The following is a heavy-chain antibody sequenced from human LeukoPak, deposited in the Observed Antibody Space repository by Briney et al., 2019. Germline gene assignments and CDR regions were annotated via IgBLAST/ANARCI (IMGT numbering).Heavy chain of an antibody. CDR2: IIPIFGTA. J-gene: IGHJ6*02. Sequence: ASVMVSCKASGGTFSSYAISWVRQAPGQGLEWMGGIIPIFGTANYAQKFQGRVTITADESTSTAYMELSSLRSEDTAVYYCASRDSTRAYYYGMDVWGQGTTVTVSS. CDR3: ASRDSTRAYYYGMDV. V-gene: IGHV1-69*13. CDR1: GGTFSSYA.